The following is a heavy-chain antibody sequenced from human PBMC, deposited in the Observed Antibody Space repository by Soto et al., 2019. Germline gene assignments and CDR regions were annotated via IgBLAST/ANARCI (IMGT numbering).Heavy chain of an antibody. D-gene: IGHD3-22*01. CDR3: ARGRFRDYYDGSGDCDY. CDR2: ISTTSDYI. CDR1: GFTLSNFD. V-gene: IGHV3-21*01. Sequence: GGSLRLSCAASGFTLSNFDMNWVRQAPGKGLEWVSLISTTSDYIYYADSVKGRFTISRDNARNSLYLQMNGLRAEDTAVYYCARGRFRDYYDGSGDCDYWGQGTLVTVSS. J-gene: IGHJ4*02.